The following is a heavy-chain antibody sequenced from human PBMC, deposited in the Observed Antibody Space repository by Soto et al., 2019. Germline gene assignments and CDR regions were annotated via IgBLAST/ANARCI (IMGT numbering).Heavy chain of an antibody. J-gene: IGHJ4*02. CDR1: GYTFTSYG. Sequence: ASVKVSCKASGYTFTSYGISWVRQAPGQGLEWMGWISAYNGNTNYAQKLQGRVTMTTDTSTSTAYMELRSLRSDDTAVYYCARAYYDFWSGYGSYRPDYPAQRTPVTVSS. CDR3: ARAYYDFWSGYGSYRPDY. D-gene: IGHD3-3*01. V-gene: IGHV1-18*01. CDR2: ISAYNGNT.